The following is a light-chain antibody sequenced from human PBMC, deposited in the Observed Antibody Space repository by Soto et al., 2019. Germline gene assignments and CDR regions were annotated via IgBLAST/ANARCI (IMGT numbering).Light chain of an antibody. CDR3: QQYNNWPPWT. J-gene: IGKJ1*01. CDR1: QSVSSY. V-gene: IGKV3-15*01. CDR2: GAS. Sequence: EIVLTQSPATLSLSPGERATLSCRASQSVSSYLAWYQQKPGQAPRLLMYGASTRATGIPARFSGSGSGTEFTLTISSLQSEDLAVYYCQQYNNWPPWTFGQGTKVDVK.